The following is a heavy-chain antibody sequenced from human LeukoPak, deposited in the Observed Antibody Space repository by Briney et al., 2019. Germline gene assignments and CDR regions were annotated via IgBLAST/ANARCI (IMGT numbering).Heavy chain of an antibody. Sequence: SQTLSLTCAISGDSVFSNSAAWNWIRQSPSRGLEWLGRTYYRSKWYNDYAVSVKSRITINPDTSKNQFSLQLNSVTPEDTAVYYCARSVEMATKIPYYFDYWGQGTLVTVSS. J-gene: IGHJ4*02. CDR3: ARSVEMATKIPYYFDY. CDR1: GDSVFSNSAA. D-gene: IGHD5-24*01. CDR2: TYYRSKWYN. V-gene: IGHV6-1*01.